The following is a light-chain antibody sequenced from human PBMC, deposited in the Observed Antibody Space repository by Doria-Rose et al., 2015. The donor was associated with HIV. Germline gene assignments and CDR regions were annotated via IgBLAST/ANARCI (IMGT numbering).Light chain of an antibody. CDR2: GAS. Sequence: TQSPGTLSLSPGERATLSCRASQSASANYLAWYQQRPGQSPRLLIYGASSRATDIPDRFSGSGSGTDFTLNLSRLEPEDFAVYYCHQYASSRTFGQGTKVEIK. CDR1: QSASANY. J-gene: IGKJ1*01. CDR3: HQYASSRT. V-gene: IGKV3-20*01.